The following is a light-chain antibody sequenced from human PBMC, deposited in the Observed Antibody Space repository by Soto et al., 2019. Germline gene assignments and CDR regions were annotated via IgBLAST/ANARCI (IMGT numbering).Light chain of an antibody. J-gene: IGKJ1*01. CDR1: QSLNNR. CDR2: DAS. CDR3: HQYKTYST. Sequence: DIQLTQSPSTLSASVGDRVTITCRASQSLNNRLDWYQQKPGKAPKLLIYDASTLESGVSSRFSGTGSETECTLTITDRQAEDMATYFCHQYKTYSTFGQGTKVEIK. V-gene: IGKV1-5*01.